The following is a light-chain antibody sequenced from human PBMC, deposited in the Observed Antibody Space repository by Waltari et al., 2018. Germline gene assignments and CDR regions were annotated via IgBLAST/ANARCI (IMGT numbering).Light chain of an antibody. V-gene: IGKV3-20*01. CDR1: QSISSSY. CDR3: HHYGSSLWT. Sequence: EIVLTQSPGTLSLSPGERATLSCRASQSISSSYLAWYQQKPGQAPRLLIYGAFNRAAGIPDRFSGSGSGTDFTLTVSRLEPEDFAVYYCHHYGSSLWTLGQGTKVEVK. CDR2: GAF. J-gene: IGKJ1*01.